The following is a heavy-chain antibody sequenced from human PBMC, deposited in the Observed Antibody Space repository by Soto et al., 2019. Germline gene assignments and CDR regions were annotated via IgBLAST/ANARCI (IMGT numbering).Heavy chain of an antibody. D-gene: IGHD5-12*01. V-gene: IGHV3-30*18. J-gene: IGHJ4*02. CDR2: IPLDGSNK. CDR3: AKDRGDGFKGFFDY. Sequence: PGGSLRLSWAASGFTFSRYDMHWVGQAPGKGLEWLAVIPLDGSNKYYGDSVKGRLTVSRDNSENTLYLQINSLRPEDTAVYYCAKDRGDGFKGFFDYWGQGTLVTVSS. CDR1: GFTFSRYD.